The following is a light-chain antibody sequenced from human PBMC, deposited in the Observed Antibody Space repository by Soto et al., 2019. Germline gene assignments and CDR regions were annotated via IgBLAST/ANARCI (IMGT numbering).Light chain of an antibody. V-gene: IGLV2-11*01. J-gene: IGLJ2*01. Sequence: QSALTQPRSVSGSPGQSVTISCTGTIGDFGGYSYVSWYQRHPGKAPKLIIYDVSERPSGVPDRFSGSKSGSTASLTISGLQIEDEAYYFCCSYVGHFHMRLFGEGTKLTVL. CDR2: DVS. CDR1: IGDFGGYSY. CDR3: CSYVGHFHMRL.